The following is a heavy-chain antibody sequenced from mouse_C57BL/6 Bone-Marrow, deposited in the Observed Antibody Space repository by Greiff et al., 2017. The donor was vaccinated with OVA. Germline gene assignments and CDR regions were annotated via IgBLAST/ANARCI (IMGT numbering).Heavy chain of an antibody. V-gene: IGHV5-4*01. CDR3: ARERVDDGYYPLAY. CDR1: GFTFSSYA. Sequence: EVKLQESGGGLVKPGGSLKLSCAASGFTFSSYAMSWVRQAPEKSLEWVATMSDGGSYTYYPDNVKGQFTISRDKAKNNLYLQMSHLESEDTAMYYCARERVDDGYYPLAYWGQGTLVTVSA. D-gene: IGHD2-3*01. CDR2: MSDGGSYT. J-gene: IGHJ3*01.